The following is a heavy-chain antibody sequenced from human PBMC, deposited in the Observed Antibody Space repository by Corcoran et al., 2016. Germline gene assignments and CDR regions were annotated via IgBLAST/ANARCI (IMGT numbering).Heavy chain of an antibody. CDR3: ARGRGSSSSVLYYLDY. Sequence: QVPLVQSGAEVENPGASVKISCKASGYIFKNFAVHWVRQAPGQRLEWMAWIDAGNGRTKYSQRFQDRLTITRDTSANTAYMELRSLRSEDTAVYYCARGRGSSSSVLYYLDYWGQGTLVTVSS. V-gene: IGHV1-3*01. CDR2: IDAGNGRT. D-gene: IGHD6-6*01. CDR1: GYIFKNFA. J-gene: IGHJ4*02.